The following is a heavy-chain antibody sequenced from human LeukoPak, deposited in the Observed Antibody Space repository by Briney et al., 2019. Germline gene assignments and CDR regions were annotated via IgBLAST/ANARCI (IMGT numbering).Heavy chain of an antibody. CDR3: AREGVFRAFDI. D-gene: IGHD3-10*01. CDR1: GGSFSVYY. J-gene: IGHJ3*02. V-gene: IGHV4-34*01. Sequence: PSETLSLTCAVYGGSFSVYYCSWIRQPPGKGLEWIGEINHSGSTNYNPSLKSRVTISVDTSKNQFSLKLSSVTAADTAVYYCAREGVFRAFDIWGQGTMVTVSS. CDR2: INHSGST.